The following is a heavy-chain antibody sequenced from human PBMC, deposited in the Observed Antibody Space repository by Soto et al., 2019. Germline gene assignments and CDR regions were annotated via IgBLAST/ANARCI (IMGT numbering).Heavy chain of an antibody. J-gene: IGHJ4*02. CDR2: ISGSGGST. CDR1: GFTFSSYA. V-gene: IGHV3-23*01. D-gene: IGHD3-22*01. CDR3: AKASYMIVVVTPFGY. Sequence: QSGGSLRLSCAASGFTFSSYAMSWVRQAPGKGLEWVSAISGSGGSTYYADSVKGRFTISRDNSKNTLYLQMNSLRAEDTAVYYCAKASYMIVVVTPFGYWGQGTLVTVSS.